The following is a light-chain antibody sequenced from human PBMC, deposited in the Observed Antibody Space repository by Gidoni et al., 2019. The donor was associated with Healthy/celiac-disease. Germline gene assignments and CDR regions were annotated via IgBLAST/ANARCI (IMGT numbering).Light chain of an antibody. CDR2: DVS. CDR3: CSYAGSYTLV. V-gene: IGLV2-11*01. CDR1: SSDVSGYNY. Sequence: QSALTQPRSASGSPGQSATISCTGTSSDVSGYNYVSWYQQHPGKAPKLLVYDVSKRPSGVPARLSASKSGNTASPTTSGLKAADEADYYCCSYAGSYTLVFGGGTKLTVL. J-gene: IGLJ3*02.